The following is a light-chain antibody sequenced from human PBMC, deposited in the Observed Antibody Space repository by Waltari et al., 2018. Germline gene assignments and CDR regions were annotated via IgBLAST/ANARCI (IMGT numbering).Light chain of an antibody. CDR3: AVWDSDLNALL. Sequence: QPPLPQPPAISEAPGQPAAITSSGTASHTAFKAVHWYQQVPGMAPKLLIFNNRVQSSGVPDRFSGTKFPASASLTISGLQPDDEATYYCAVWDSDLNALLFGGGTALTVL. CDR1: ASHTAFKA. CDR2: NNR. V-gene: IGLV1-44*01. J-gene: IGLJ2*01.